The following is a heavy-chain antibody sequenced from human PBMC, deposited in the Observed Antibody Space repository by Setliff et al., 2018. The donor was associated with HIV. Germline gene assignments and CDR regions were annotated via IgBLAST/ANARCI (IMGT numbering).Heavy chain of an antibody. V-gene: IGHV4-31*03. CDR3: VRHGGSAGGFDS. CDR2: IYYSGST. Sequence: KTSETLSLTCTVSGGSINSGASYWSWIRQHPVKGLEWIGYIYYSGSTYYNPSLKSRVTISVDTSKNQFSLKVRSVTAADAALYYCVRHGGSAGGFDSWGQGTPVTVSS. CDR1: GGSINSGASY. J-gene: IGHJ4*02. D-gene: IGHD6-13*01.